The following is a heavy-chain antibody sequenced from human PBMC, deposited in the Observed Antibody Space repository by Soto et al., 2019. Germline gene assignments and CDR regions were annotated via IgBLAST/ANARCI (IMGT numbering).Heavy chain of an antibody. J-gene: IGHJ6*03. V-gene: IGHV1-8*02. CDR2: MNPNSGNT. CDR1: GYSFTGYA. Sequence: ASVKVSCKASGYSFTGYAMHWVRQVPGQGLEWMGWMNPNSGNTGYAQKFQGRVTMTRNTSISTAYMELSSLRSEDTAVYYCARGSDDYDFWSGSNYYYYMDVWGKGTTVTVSS. D-gene: IGHD3-3*01. CDR3: ARGSDDYDFWSGSNYYYYMDV.